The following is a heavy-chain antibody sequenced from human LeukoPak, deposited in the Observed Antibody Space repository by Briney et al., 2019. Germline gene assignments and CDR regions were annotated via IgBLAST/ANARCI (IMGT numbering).Heavy chain of an antibody. CDR1: GYTFTGYY. D-gene: IGHD6-6*01. CDR3: ARDPASIAALYYYYYGMDV. Sequence: GASVKVSCKASGYTFTGYYMHWVRQAPGQGLEWMGWINPNSGGTNYAQKFQGRVTMTRDTSISTAYMELSRLRSDDMAVYYCARDPASIAALYYYYYGMDVWGQGTTVTVSS. CDR2: INPNSGGT. V-gene: IGHV1-2*02. J-gene: IGHJ6*02.